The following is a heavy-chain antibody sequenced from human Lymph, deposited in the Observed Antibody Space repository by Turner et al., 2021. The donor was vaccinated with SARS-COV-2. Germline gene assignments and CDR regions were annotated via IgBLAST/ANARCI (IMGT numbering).Heavy chain of an antibody. Sequence: AQPVESGGGVAQPAGSLRLLCAASGFHFSYYWMSWVRQAPGKGLEWVANIKQDVSEKYYVDSVKGRFTISRDNAKNSLFLQINSLRAEDTAVYYCARMGSSSWYFDYWGQGTLVTVSS. J-gene: IGHJ4*01. CDR1: GFHFSYYW. CDR2: IKQDVSEK. V-gene: IGHV3-7*01. CDR3: ARMGSSSWYFDY. D-gene: IGHD1-26*01.